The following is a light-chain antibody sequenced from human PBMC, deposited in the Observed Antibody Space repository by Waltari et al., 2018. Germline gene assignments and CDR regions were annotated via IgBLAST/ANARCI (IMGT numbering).Light chain of an antibody. V-gene: IGKV3-20*01. CDR1: QSVSRT. CDR2: DAS. J-gene: IGKJ1*01. CDR3: QKYGTLPAT. Sequence: EIVLTQSPGTLSLSPGESATLSCRASQSVSRTLAWYQQKPGQAPRLLIYDASSRATDIPDRFSGSGSGTDFSLTISRLEPEDFAVYYCQKYGTLPATFGQRTKVEIK.